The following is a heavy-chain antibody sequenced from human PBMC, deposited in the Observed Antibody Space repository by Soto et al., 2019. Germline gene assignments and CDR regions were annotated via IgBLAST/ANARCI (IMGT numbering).Heavy chain of an antibody. CDR1: GFTFSSYA. V-gene: IGHV3-23*01. CDR2: ISGSGGST. CDR3: AKDRLELGYCSGGSCYGGGDAFDN. J-gene: IGHJ3*02. Sequence: EVQLLESGGGLVQPGGSLRLSCAVSGFTFSSYAMSWVRQAPGKGLERDSAISGSGGSTYYEDSVKDRFTIFRDNSKNRQYLQMNSQRAEDTAVYYCAKDRLELGYCSGGSCYGGGDAFDNWGQGTMVTVSS. D-gene: IGHD2-15*01.